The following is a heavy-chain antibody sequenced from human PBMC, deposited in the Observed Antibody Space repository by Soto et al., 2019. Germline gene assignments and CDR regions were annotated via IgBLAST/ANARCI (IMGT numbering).Heavy chain of an antibody. CDR1: GFTFISYA. V-gene: IGHV3-23*01. Sequence: EVQLLESGGGLVQPGVSLRLSCAASGFTFISYAMNWVRQAPGKGLEWVSAVSGSGRTTYYADSVKGRFTISRDNSKNTLYLQMSSLRADDTAVYYCAKDGRGSGTYELRHFDYWGQGTLVAVSS. CDR3: AKDGRGSGTYELRHFDY. CDR2: VSGSGRTT. J-gene: IGHJ4*02. D-gene: IGHD3-10*01.